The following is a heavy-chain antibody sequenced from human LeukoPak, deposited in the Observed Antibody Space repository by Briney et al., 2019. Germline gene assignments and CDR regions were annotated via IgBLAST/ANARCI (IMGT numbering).Heavy chain of an antibody. V-gene: IGHV1-46*01. CDR2: INPSGGST. CDR3: ARGSSGWYSVAY. J-gene: IGHJ4*02. CDR1: GYTFTSYY. Sequence: RASVTVSCTASGYTFTSYYMHWVRQAPGRGLEWMGIINPSGGSTSYAQKFQGRVTMTRDTSTSTVYMELSSLRSEDTAVYYCARGSSGWYSVAYWGQGTLVTVSS. D-gene: IGHD6-19*01.